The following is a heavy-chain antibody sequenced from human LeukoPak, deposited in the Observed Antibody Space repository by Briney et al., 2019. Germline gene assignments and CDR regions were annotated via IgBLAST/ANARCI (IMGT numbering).Heavy chain of an antibody. J-gene: IGHJ6*02. Sequence: SETLSLTCAVYGGPFSGYYWSWIRQPPGKGLEWIGEINHSGSTNYNPSLKSRVTISVDTSKNQFSLKLSSVTAADTAVYYCARQAPYDSSGYFAMDVWGQGTTVTVSS. D-gene: IGHD3-22*01. V-gene: IGHV4-34*01. CDR3: ARQAPYDSSGYFAMDV. CDR1: GGPFSGYY. CDR2: INHSGST.